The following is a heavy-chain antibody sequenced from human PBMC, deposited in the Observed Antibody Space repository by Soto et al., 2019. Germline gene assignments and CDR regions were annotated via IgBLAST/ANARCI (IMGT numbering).Heavy chain of an antibody. J-gene: IGHJ3*02. Sequence: PSETLSLTCSVSGGSIRSGGYYWSWIRQHPGKGLEWIGYIYYSGSTYYNPSLKSRVTISVDTSKNQFSLKLSSVTAADTAVYYCARHLLLYYYDSSGYYLRDAFDIWGQGTMVTVSS. D-gene: IGHD3-22*01. CDR2: IYYSGST. CDR1: GGSIRSGGYY. V-gene: IGHV4-31*03. CDR3: ARHLLLYYYDSSGYYLRDAFDI.